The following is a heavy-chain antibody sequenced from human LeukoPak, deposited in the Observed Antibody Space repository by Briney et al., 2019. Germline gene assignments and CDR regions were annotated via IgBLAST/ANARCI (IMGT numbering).Heavy chain of an antibody. Sequence: GGPLRLSCAASGFTFSNAWMSWVRQAPGKGLEWVGRIKGKTDGETTDYAAPVKGRFAISRDDSKNTVYLQMNSLKTEDTAVYYCTTYCSGASCFFFDNWGQGALVTVSS. D-gene: IGHD2-15*01. CDR1: GFTFSNAW. J-gene: IGHJ4*02. V-gene: IGHV3-15*01. CDR2: IKGKTDGETT. CDR3: TTYCSGASCFFFDN.